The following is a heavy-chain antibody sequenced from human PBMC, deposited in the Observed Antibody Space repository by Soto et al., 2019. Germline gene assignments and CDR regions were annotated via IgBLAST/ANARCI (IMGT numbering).Heavy chain of an antibody. V-gene: IGHV3-74*01. CDR1: GFTFSSYW. CDR3: VRTSLVVAAATREDY. CDR2: INSDGSST. Sequence: EVQLVESGGGLVQPGESLRLSCAASGFTFSSYWMHWGRQAPGKGLVWVSRINSDGSSTSYAGSVKGRFTISRDNAKNTLSLQMNSLRAEDTAVYYCVRTSLVVAAATREDYWGQGTLVTVSS. J-gene: IGHJ4*02. D-gene: IGHD2-15*01.